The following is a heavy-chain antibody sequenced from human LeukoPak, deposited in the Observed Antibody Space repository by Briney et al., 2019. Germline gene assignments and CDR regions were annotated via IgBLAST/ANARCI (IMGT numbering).Heavy chain of an antibody. J-gene: IGHJ3*02. CDR3: AKDVATQYYYDSSGYYFPNDAFDI. V-gene: IGHV3-23*01. CDR2: ISGSGGST. D-gene: IGHD3-22*01. CDR1: GFTFSSYA. Sequence: GGSLRLSCAASGFTFSSYAMSWVRQAPGKGLEWVSAISGSGGSTYYADSVKGRFTIFRDNSKNTLYLQMNSLRAEDTAVYYCAKDVATQYYYDSSGYYFPNDAFDIWGQGTMVTVSS.